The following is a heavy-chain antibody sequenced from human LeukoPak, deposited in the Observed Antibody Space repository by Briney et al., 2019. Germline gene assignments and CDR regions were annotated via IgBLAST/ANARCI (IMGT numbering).Heavy chain of an antibody. CDR3: ARRGFGPFFDY. D-gene: IGHD3-10*01. V-gene: IGHV4-34*01. J-gene: IGHJ4*02. CDR1: GFTFSDYY. CDR2: INHSGST. Sequence: KPGGSLRLSCAASGFTFSDYYMSWIRQPPGKGLEWIGEINHSGSTNYNPSLKSRVTISVDTSKNQFSLKLSSVTAADTAVYYCARRGFGPFFDYWGQGTLVTVSS.